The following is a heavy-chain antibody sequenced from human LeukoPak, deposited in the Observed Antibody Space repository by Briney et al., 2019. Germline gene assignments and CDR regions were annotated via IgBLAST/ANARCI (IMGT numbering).Heavy chain of an antibody. J-gene: IGHJ4*02. Sequence: PSETLSLTCTVSGGSVSSGSYYWSWIRQPPGKGLEWIGYIYYSGSTNYNPSLKSQVTISVDTSKNQFSLKLSSVTAADTAVYYCASGYSSGPDYWGQGTLVTVSS. CDR1: GGSVSSGSYY. CDR3: ASGYSSGPDY. CDR2: IYYSGST. V-gene: IGHV4-61*01. D-gene: IGHD6-19*01.